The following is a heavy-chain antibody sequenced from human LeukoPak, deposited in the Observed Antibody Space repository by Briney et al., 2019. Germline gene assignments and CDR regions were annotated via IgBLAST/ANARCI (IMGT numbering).Heavy chain of an antibody. V-gene: IGHV4-39*07. CDR1: GGSIITNDYW. D-gene: IGHD3-10*01. CDR2: IDHAGTT. CDR3: ARRSITMVRGVKNWFDP. Sequence: PSETLSLTCVVSGGSIITNDYWWGWIRQPPGKGLEWIGTIDHAGTTFYNVSLKSRVTISVDTSKNQFSLKLSSVTAADTAVYYCARRSITMVRGVKNWFDPWGQGTLVTVSS. J-gene: IGHJ5*02.